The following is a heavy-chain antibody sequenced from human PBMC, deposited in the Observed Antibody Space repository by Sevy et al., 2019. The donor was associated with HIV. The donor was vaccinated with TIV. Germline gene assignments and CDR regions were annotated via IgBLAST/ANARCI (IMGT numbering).Heavy chain of an antibody. J-gene: IGHJ6*02. CDR3: STDPIIVLLVTDGMDV. D-gene: IGHD2-8*02. CDR1: GFTFSYAW. Sequence: GGSLRLSCAASGFTFSYAWMTWVRQAQGKGLEWVGGIKRKTDGGTIDYVAPVKGRFTISRDDSKNTLYLQMNSLKSEDTAVYYCSTDPIIVLLVTDGMDVWGQGTTVTVSS. V-gene: IGHV3-15*01. CDR2: IKRKTDGGTI.